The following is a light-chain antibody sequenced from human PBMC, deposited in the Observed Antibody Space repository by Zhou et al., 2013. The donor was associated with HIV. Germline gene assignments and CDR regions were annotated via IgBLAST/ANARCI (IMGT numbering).Light chain of an antibody. CDR3: QQYNNWPPT. CDR1: QSLSNN. V-gene: IGKV3D-15*01. CDR2: GAS. Sequence: EIVMTQSPATLSVSPGERVILSCRASQSLSNNLAWYQQKPGQAPRLLISGASTRATGIPARFSGSGSGTEFTLTITSLQSEDFAVYYCQQYNNWPPTFGGGTKVEIK. J-gene: IGKJ4*01.